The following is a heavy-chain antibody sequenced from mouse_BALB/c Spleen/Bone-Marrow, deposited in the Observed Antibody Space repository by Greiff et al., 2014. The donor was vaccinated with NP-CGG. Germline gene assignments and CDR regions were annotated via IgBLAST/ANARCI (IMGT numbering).Heavy chain of an antibody. CDR2: IWGGGST. V-gene: IGHV2-6-4*01. Sequence: VQVVESGPGLVAPSQSLSITCTVSGFSLSRYSVHWVRQPPGKGLEWLGMIWGGGSTDYNSAPKSRLSISKDNSKSQVFLKMNSLQTDDTAMYYWARLDGNYGYYFDYWGQGTTLTVSS. J-gene: IGHJ2*01. D-gene: IGHD2-1*01. CDR3: ARLDGNYGYYFDY. CDR1: GFSLSRYS.